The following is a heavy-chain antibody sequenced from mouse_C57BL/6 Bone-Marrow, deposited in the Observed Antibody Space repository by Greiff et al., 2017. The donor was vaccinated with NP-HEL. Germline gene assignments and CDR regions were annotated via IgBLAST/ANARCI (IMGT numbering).Heavy chain of an antibody. CDR2: ISNGGGST. CDR3: ARHSTPRYFDV. CDR1: GFTFSDYY. Sequence: EVKVVESGGGLVQPGGSLKLSCAASGFTFSDYYMYWVRQTPEKRLEWVAYISNGGGSTYYPDTVKGRFTISRDNAKNTLYLQMSRLKSEDTAMYYCARHSTPRYFDVWGTGTTVTVSS. D-gene: IGHD5-1*01. J-gene: IGHJ1*03. V-gene: IGHV5-12*01.